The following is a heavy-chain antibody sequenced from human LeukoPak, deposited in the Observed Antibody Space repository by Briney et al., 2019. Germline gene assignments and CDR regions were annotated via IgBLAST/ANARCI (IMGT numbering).Heavy chain of an antibody. Sequence: GGSLRLSCAASGFTFSDYYMSWIRQAPGKGLEWVSHISSSGSTIYYADSVKGRFTISRDNAKNSLYLQMNSLRAEYTAVYYCARGINYYGSGSPSNYFDYWGQGTLVTVSS. D-gene: IGHD3-10*01. CDR1: GFTFSDYY. CDR2: ISSSGSTI. CDR3: ARGINYYGSGSPSNYFDY. J-gene: IGHJ4*02. V-gene: IGHV3-11*04.